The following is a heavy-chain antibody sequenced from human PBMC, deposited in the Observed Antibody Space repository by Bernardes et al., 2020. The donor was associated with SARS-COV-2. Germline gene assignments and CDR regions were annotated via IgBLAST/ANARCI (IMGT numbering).Heavy chain of an antibody. CDR3: ARYYGSGSLFDY. J-gene: IGHJ4*02. CDR2: ISYSRNT. V-gene: IGHV4-39*02. CDR1: GGSIRSTSYY. D-gene: IGHD3-10*01. Sequence: SATLSLTCTVSGGSIRSTSYYWGWVRQPPGKGLEYIGYISYSRNTYYNPSLKSRVTISVTSRNHFSLNLSSVTAADTAVYYCARYYGSGSLFDYWGQGTLVTVSS.